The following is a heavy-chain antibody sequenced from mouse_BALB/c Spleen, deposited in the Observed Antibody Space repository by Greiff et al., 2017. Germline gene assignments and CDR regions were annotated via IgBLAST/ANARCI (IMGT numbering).Heavy chain of an antibody. CDR3: ARYRYYAMDY. CDR1: GFTFSSYT. V-gene: IGHV5-9*03. Sequence: EVMLVESGGGLVKPGGSLKLSCAASGFTFSSYTMSWVRQTPEKRLEWVATISSGGGNTYYPDSVKGRFTISRDNAKNNLYLQMSSLRSEDTALYYCARYRYYAMDYWGQGTSVTVSS. CDR2: ISSGGGNT. J-gene: IGHJ4*01.